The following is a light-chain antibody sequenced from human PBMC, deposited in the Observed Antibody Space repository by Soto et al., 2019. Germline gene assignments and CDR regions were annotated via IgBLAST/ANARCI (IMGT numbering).Light chain of an antibody. V-gene: IGKV3-20*01. Sequence: ETVLTQSPGTLSLSPGERATLSCRASQTIRSNYLAWYRQTPGQAPILLIYGASNRATGIADRFSGSGSGTDFTLIISRLEPEDFALYYCQQYGSSPWTFGKGTKVEIK. CDR2: GAS. J-gene: IGKJ1*01. CDR3: QQYGSSPWT. CDR1: QTIRSNY.